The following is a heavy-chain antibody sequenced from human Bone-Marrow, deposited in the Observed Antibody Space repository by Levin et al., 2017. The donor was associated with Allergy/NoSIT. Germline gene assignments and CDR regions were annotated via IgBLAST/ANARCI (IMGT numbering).Heavy chain of an antibody. CDR3: ARGGFGDFDP. CDR1: GGSITSGDYY. CDR2: IFHSGST. D-gene: IGHD3-10*01. J-gene: IGHJ5*02. Sequence: PSETLSLTCNVSGGSITSGDYYWSWIRQSPGKGLEWIGYIFHSGSTHYTPSLKRRVSMSVDTSRNQFSLKLTSVTAADTAVYYCARGGFGDFDPWGQGTLVTVSS. V-gene: IGHV4-30-4*01.